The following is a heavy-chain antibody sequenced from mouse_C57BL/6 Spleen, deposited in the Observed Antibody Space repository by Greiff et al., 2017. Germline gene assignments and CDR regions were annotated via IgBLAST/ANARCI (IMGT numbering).Heavy chain of an antibody. CDR2: IYPGSGNT. CDR3: ARGGGSSVYYAMDY. J-gene: IGHJ4*01. Sequence: QVQLKESGPELVKPGASVKISCKASGYSFTSYYIHWVKQRPGQGLEWIGWIYPGSGNTKYNEKFKGKATLTADTSSSTAYMQLSSLTSEDSAVYYCARGGGSSVYYAMDYWGQGTSVTVSS. CDR1: GYSFTSYY. V-gene: IGHV1-66*01. D-gene: IGHD1-1*01.